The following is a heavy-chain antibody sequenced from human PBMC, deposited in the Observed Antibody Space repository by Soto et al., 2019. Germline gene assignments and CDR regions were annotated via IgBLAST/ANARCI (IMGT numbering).Heavy chain of an antibody. CDR1: GFTFSSYD. CDR2: IGTAGDT. D-gene: IGHD4-17*01. V-gene: IGHV3-13*04. CDR3: ARTRADYGDSSYDY. J-gene: IGHJ4*02. Sequence: EVQLVESGGGLVQPGGSLRLSCAASGFTFSSYDMHWVRQATGKGLEWVSAIGTAGDTYYPGSVKGRFTISRENAKNSVYLQMNSLRAGDTAVYYCARTRADYGDSSYDYWGQGTLVTVSS.